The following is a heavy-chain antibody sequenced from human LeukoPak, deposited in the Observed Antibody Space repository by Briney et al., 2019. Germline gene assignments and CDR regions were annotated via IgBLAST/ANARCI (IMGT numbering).Heavy chain of an antibody. Sequence: SETLSLTCTVSGGSISIYYWSWDRQPPGKGLEWLGYVYNSGSTYYNPSLKSRVTISADTSKNQFSLRLSSVTAADAAVYYCVRDRELFYWGQGILVTVSS. CDR3: VRDRELFY. J-gene: IGHJ4*02. V-gene: IGHV4-4*08. CDR1: GGSISIYY. CDR2: VYNSGST. D-gene: IGHD3-10*01.